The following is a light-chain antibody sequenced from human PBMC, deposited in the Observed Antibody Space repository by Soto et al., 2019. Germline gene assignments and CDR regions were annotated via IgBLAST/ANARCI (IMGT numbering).Light chain of an antibody. CDR3: QQRSNWPQWT. Sequence: DIVLTQSPATLSLSPGERATLSCRASQSVSSYLAWYQQKPGQAPRLLIYDASNRATGIPARFSGSGSGTNFTLTISILEPEDFAVYYCQQRSNWPQWTFGQGTKVDIK. V-gene: IGKV3-11*01. CDR1: QSVSSY. CDR2: DAS. J-gene: IGKJ1*01.